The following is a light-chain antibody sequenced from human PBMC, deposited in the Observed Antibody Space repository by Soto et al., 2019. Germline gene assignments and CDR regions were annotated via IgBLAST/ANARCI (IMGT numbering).Light chain of an antibody. CDR1: SSDVGGYNY. V-gene: IGLV2-14*01. CDR3: SSYTSINTLDVV. Sequence: QSALTQPASVSGSPGQSITISCTGTSSDVGGYNYVSWYQQHPGKAPKLIIYEVSNRPSGVSSRFSGSKSANTAYLTISGLQAEDEADYYCSSYTSINTLDVVFGGGTKLTVL. J-gene: IGLJ2*01. CDR2: EVS.